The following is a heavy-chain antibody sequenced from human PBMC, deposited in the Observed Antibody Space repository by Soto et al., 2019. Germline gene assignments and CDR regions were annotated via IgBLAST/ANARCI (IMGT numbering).Heavy chain of an antibody. D-gene: IGHD6-19*01. CDR1: GFSLSTSGVG. J-gene: IGHJ5*02. CDR3: AHRPLFYAEWLVPTNHNWFDP. V-gene: IGHV2-5*01. Sequence: QITLKESGPTLVKPTQTLTLTCTFSGFSLSTSGVGVGWSRQPPGKALEWLALIYWNDDKRYSPSLKSRLTITKDTSNTQVVLTMTNMDPVDTATYYCAHRPLFYAEWLVPTNHNWFDPWGQGTLVTVSS. CDR2: IYWNDDK.